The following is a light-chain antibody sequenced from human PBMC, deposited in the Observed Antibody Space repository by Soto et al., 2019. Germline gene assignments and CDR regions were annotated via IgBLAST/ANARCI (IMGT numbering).Light chain of an antibody. CDR1: SSDVGAYNF. Sequence: QSALTQPPSVSGSPGQSVTISCTGTSSDVGAYNFVSWYQQHPGKAPKLIIFDVSARPSGVPDRFSGSKSGNTASLTTSGLQADDEADYYCCSYAGTYSPVLGGGTKLTV. V-gene: IGLV2-11*01. J-gene: IGLJ2*01. CDR2: DVS. CDR3: CSYAGTYSPV.